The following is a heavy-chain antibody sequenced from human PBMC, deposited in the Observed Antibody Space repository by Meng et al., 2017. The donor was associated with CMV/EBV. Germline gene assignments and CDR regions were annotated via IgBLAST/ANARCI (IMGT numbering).Heavy chain of an antibody. J-gene: IGHJ6*02. CDR3: AGIDCSSTSCPMGYYYYGMDV. D-gene: IGHD2-2*01. Sequence: SVKVSCKASGGTFSSYAISWVRQAPGQGLEWMGGIIPIFGTANYAQKFQGRVTITTDESTSTAYMELSSLRSEDTAVYYCAGIDCSSTSCPMGYYYYGMDVWGQGTTVTVSS. V-gene: IGHV1-69*05. CDR1: GGTFSSYA. CDR2: IIPIFGTA.